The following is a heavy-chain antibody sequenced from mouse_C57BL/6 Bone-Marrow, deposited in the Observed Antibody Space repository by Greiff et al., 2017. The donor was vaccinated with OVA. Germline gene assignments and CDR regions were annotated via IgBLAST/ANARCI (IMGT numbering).Heavy chain of an antibody. CDR2: IYPGGGYT. D-gene: IGHD1-1*01. CDR1: GYTFTNYW. CDR3: ARIDYYPHFDY. J-gene: IGHJ2*01. V-gene: IGHV1-63*01. Sequence: VQLQQSGAELVRPGTSVKMSCKASGYTFTNYWIGWAKQRPGHGLEWIGDIYPGGGYTNYNEKFKGKATLTADKSSRTAYMQFSSLTSEDSAIYYCARIDYYPHFDYGGQGTTLTVSS.